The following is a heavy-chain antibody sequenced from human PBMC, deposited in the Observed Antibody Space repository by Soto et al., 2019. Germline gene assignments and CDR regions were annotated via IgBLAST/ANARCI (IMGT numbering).Heavy chain of an antibody. V-gene: IGHV4-39*01. Sequence: SETLSLTCTVSGGSVRSSGYYWAWIRQPPGKGLEWIGSLYSSGKTYRNPSLKSRVTMSDDTSKNQLSLRLSSVTAADTAVYYCARHLLIRGRRDYVYAGMEVWGQGTKVTVSS. CDR2: LYSSGKT. J-gene: IGHJ6*02. CDR3: ARHLLIRGRRDYVYAGMEV. D-gene: IGHD3-10*01. CDR1: GGSVRSSGYY.